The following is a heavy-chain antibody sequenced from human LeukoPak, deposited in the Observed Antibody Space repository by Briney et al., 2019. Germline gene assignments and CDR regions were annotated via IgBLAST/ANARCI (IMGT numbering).Heavy chain of an antibody. J-gene: IGHJ6*03. CDR1: GFFVSTNY. Sequence: GGSLRLSCAASGFFVSTNYMSWVRQAPGKGLEWVSFIYSGGGSIYYADSVKGRFTISRDNSKNTVYLQMNSLRAEDTAVYYCARSPYYMDVWGNGTTVTVSS. V-gene: IGHV3-53*01. CDR2: IYSGGGSI. CDR3: ARSPYYMDV.